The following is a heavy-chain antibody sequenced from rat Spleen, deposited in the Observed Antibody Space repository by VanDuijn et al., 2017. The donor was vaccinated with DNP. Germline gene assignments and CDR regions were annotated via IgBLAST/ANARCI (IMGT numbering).Heavy chain of an antibody. CDR1: GFSLTSYN. CDR3: ARSRGYYFDY. D-gene: IGHD4-3*01. J-gene: IGHJ2*01. V-gene: IGHV2-30*01. Sequence: QVQLKESGPGLVQPSQTLSLTCTVSGFSLTSYNVHWVRQPTGKGLEWMGIIWTGGSTDYNSALKSRLSISRDTAKSQVFLKMNSLQTEDIATYYCARSRGYYFDYWGQGVMVTVSS. CDR2: IWTGGST.